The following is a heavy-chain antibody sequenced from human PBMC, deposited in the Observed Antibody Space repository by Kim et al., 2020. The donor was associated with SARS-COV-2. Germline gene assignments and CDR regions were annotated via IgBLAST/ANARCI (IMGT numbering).Heavy chain of an antibody. D-gene: IGHD3-9*01. V-gene: IGHV4-34*01. CDR2: INHSGST. Sequence: SETLSLTCAVYGGSFSGYYWSWIRQPPGKGLEWIGEINHSGSTNYNPSLKSRVTISVDTSKNQFSLKLSSVTAADTAVYYCARGGVSGDWLLGWGPKYYYYGMDVWGQGTTVTVSS. J-gene: IGHJ6*02. CDR1: GGSFSGYY. CDR3: ARGGVSGDWLLGWGPKYYYYGMDV.